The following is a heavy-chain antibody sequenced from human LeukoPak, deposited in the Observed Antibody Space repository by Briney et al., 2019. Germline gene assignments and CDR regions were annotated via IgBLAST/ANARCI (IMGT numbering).Heavy chain of an antibody. V-gene: IGHV3-33*08. CDR3: ARVLCSGGTCLDAFDI. D-gene: IGHD2-15*01. CDR2: IWYDGSNK. Sequence: PGWSLRLSCAASGFTFSSYGMHWDRQAPGKGLEWVAVIWYDGSNKYYADSVKGRFTISRDNSKNTLYLQMNSLRAEDTAVYYCARVLCSGGTCLDAFDIWGQGTMVTVSS. CDR1: GFTFSSYG. J-gene: IGHJ3*02.